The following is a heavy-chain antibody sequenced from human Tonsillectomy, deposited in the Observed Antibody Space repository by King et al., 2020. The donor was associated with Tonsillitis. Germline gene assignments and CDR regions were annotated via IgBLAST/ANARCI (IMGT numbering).Heavy chain of an antibody. V-gene: IGHV3-53*01. J-gene: IGHJ4*02. CDR2: IYSCGST. D-gene: IGHD4-17*01. CDR3: ATGSTAYYGETYFDY. CDR1: GFTVSSNY. Sequence: VQLVESGGGSIQPGGSLRLSCAASGFTVSSNYMSWVRQAPGKGLEWVSFIYSCGSTHYADCVKGRFPISRDNSKNTLYLQMNSLRAEDTAVYYCATGSTAYYGETYFDYWGQGTLVTVSS.